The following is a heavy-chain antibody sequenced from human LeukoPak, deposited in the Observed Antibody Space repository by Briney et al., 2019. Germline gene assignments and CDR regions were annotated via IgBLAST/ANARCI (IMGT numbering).Heavy chain of an antibody. CDR1: GFTFSSFE. J-gene: IGHJ4*02. Sequence: GGSLRLSCAASGFTFSSFEMNWVRQAPGKGLEWGSYISGGGETVYYTDSVKGRFIISRDNAKNSLYLQMNSLRAEDAALYYCARVSRATALTPPELDYWGQGTLVTVSS. CDR2: ISGGGETV. CDR3: ARVSRATALTPPELDY. V-gene: IGHV3-48*03. D-gene: IGHD4-23*01.